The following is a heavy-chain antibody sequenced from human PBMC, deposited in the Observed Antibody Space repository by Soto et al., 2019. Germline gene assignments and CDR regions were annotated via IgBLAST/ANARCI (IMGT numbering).Heavy chain of an antibody. D-gene: IGHD6-13*01. J-gene: IGHJ4*02. CDR3: ARHIAAAERFFDY. CDR1: CGSISSSSYY. V-gene: IGHV4-39*01. Sequence: SETLSLTCTVSCGSISSSSYYWGWIRQPPGKGLEWIGSIYYNGSTYYNPSLKSRVTISVDTSKNQFSLKLSSVTAADTAVYYCARHIAAAERFFDYWGQGTLVTVSS. CDR2: IYYNGST.